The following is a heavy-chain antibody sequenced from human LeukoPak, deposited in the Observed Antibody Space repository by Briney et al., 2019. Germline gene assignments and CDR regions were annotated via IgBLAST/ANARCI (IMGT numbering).Heavy chain of an antibody. CDR2: TYYRSKWYN. Sequence: SQTLSLTCAIYGDSVSSNSVALTWIRQSPSRGLEWLVRTYYRSKWYNDYAVSVNSRITINADTSRNQFSLQLNSVTPEDTAVYYCARVSSDAGFDFWGQGALVTVSS. D-gene: IGHD6-25*01. V-gene: IGHV6-1*01. CDR3: ARVSSDAGFDF. J-gene: IGHJ4*02. CDR1: GDSVSSNSVA.